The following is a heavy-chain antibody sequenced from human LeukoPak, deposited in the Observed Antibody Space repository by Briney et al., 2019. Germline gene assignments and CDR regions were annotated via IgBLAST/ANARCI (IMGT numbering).Heavy chain of an antibody. CDR3: ASRLTEYSSSSGTAFDY. Sequence: SETLSLTCAVYGGSFSGYYWSWIRQPPGKGLEWIGEINHSGSTNYNPSLKSRVTISVDTSKNQFSLKLSSVTAADTAVYYCASRLTEYSSSSGTAFDYWGQGTLVTVSS. CDR1: GGSFSGYY. CDR2: INHSGST. D-gene: IGHD6-13*01. V-gene: IGHV4-34*01. J-gene: IGHJ4*02.